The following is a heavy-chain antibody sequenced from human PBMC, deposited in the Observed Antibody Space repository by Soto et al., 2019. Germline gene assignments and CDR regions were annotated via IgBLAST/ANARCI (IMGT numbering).Heavy chain of an antibody. CDR1: GGSISSGDYY. CDR3: ASTRRAYCGGDCYSAYFDY. D-gene: IGHD2-21*02. CDR2: IYYSGST. V-gene: IGHV4-30-4*01. J-gene: IGHJ4*02. Sequence: QVQLQESGPGLVKPSQTLSLTCTVSGGSISSGDYYWSWIRQSPGKGLEWIGYIYYSGSTYYNPSLKSRVTISVDTSKNQFSLKLSSVTAADTAVYYCASTRRAYCGGDCYSAYFDYWGQGTLVTVSS.